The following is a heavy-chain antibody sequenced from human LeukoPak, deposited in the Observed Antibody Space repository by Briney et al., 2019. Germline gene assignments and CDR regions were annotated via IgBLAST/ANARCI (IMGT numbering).Heavy chain of an antibody. CDR1: GFTISSNY. V-gene: IGHV3-66*01. CDR3: ASGAYYVGCFDY. D-gene: IGHD2/OR15-2a*01. CDR2: LYSAGST. J-gene: IGHJ4*02. Sequence: GGSLRLSCAASGFTISSNYMSWVRQAPGKGLEWVSILYSAGSTNYADSVKGRFTISRDNSKNTLYPQMNSLRAEDTAVYYCASGAYYVGCFDYWGQGTLVTVSS.